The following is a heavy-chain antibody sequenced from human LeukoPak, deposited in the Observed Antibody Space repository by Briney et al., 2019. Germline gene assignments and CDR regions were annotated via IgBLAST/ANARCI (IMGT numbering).Heavy chain of an antibody. V-gene: IGHV4-59*08. CDR3: ARLIARPLDAFDI. D-gene: IGHD6-6*01. CDR2: MSYTGTT. J-gene: IGHJ3*02. Sequence: SETLSLTCTVSGVSINTYSWSWVRQPPGKGLEWIGYMSYTGTTYYNPSLESRVIVSLDMSKNQFSLKLTSVTAADTAVFYCARLIARPLDAFDIWGQGTMVTVSS. CDR1: GVSINTYS.